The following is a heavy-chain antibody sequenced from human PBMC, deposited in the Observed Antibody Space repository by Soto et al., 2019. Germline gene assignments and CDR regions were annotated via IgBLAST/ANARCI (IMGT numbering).Heavy chain of an antibody. CDR3: ARGIKGLPPSAFDI. CDR2: LNPNTDKT. D-gene: IGHD5-12*01. Sequence: GASVKVSCKASGSTFSNYDINWVRQATGQGLEWMGWLNPNTDKTGSAQKFQGRVTMTRNTSLSTAYLELSGLRSDDAAVYYCARGIKGLPPSAFDIWGQGTRVTVSS. V-gene: IGHV1-8*01. J-gene: IGHJ3*02. CDR1: GSTFSNYD.